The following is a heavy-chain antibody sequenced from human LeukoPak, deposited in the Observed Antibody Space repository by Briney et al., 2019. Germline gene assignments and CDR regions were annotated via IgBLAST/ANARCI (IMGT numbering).Heavy chain of an antibody. V-gene: IGHV4-39*07. J-gene: IGHJ5*02. D-gene: IGHD3-9*01. Sequence: SETLSLTCTVSGGSISSSSYYWGWIRQPPGKGLEWIGSIYYSGSTYYNPSLKSRVTISVDTSKNQFSLKLSSVTAADTAVYYCARDPSEYYDILTGPRRGYWFDPWGQGTLVTVSS. CDR1: GGSISSSSYY. CDR3: ARDPSEYYDILTGPRRGYWFDP. CDR2: IYYSGST.